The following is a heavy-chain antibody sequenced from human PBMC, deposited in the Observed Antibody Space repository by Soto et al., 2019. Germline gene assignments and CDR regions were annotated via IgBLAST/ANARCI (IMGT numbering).Heavy chain of an antibody. CDR3: ARSLGLYCSSSRCYSPWFDP. Sequence: EVQLVESGGGLVQPGGSLRLSCAGSGFTFNSHEMTWVRQAPGKGLEWISSISSSGGSIYYADSVKCRFTVSRDNAKKSLYLQMNSLRAEDTAVDYCARSLGLYCSSSRCYSPWFDPWGRGTLVTVSS. V-gene: IGHV3-48*03. CDR1: GFTFNSHE. J-gene: IGHJ5*02. D-gene: IGHD2-2*02. CDR2: ISSSGGSI.